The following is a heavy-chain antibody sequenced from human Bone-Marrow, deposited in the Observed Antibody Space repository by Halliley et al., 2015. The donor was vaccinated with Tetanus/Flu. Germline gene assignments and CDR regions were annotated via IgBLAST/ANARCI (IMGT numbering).Heavy chain of an antibody. D-gene: IGHD2-8*01. CDR2: IYDNGVT. J-gene: IGHJ3*02. CDR3: VRTGTGVVMNAFDI. V-gene: IGHV3-66*01. Sequence: WVSIIYDNGVTFYADAVKGRFTISRENSKNTLDLQMNGLRAEDAAVYYCVRTGTGVVMNAFDIWGQGTMVTVSP.